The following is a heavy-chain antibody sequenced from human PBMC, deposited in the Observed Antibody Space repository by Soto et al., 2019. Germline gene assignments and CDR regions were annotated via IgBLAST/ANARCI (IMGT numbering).Heavy chain of an antibody. Sequence: QVQLVESGGGVVQPGRSLRLSCAASGFTFSSYGMHWVRQAPGKGLEWVAVISYDGSNKYYADSVKGRFTISRDNSKNTLYLQMNSLRAEDTAVYYCAKDLITMVRGVIDYTFDYWGQGTLVTVSS. D-gene: IGHD3-10*01. CDR1: GFTFSSYG. V-gene: IGHV3-30*18. CDR2: ISYDGSNK. J-gene: IGHJ4*02. CDR3: AKDLITMVRGVIDYTFDY.